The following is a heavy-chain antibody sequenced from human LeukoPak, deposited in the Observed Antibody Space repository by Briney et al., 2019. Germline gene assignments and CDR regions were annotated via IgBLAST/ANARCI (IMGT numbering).Heavy chain of an antibody. CDR1: GGSISSGGYY. Sequence: KPSQTLSLTCTVSGGSISSGGYYWSWIRQPPGKGLEWIGEINHSGSTNYNPSLKSRVTISVDTSKNQFSLKLSSVTAADTAVYYCAGGETGYSSEDYWGQGTLVTVSS. D-gene: IGHD5-18*01. CDR3: AGGETGYSSEDY. CDR2: INHSGST. V-gene: IGHV4-30-2*01. J-gene: IGHJ4*02.